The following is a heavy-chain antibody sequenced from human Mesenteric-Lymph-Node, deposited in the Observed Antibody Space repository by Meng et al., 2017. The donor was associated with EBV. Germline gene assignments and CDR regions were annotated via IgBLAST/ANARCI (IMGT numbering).Heavy chain of an antibody. D-gene: IGHD4-17*01. CDR3: ARAFYGDPGTHFDY. Sequence: QVELVQSGAEVKKPGASVKVSCKASGGTFSSQAISWVRQAPGQGLEWMGGIIPIFGTIKYAQKFQGRVTITADKSTSTAYMEVSSLRSEDTAVYYCARAFYGDPGTHFDYWGQGTLVTVSS. CDR1: GGTFSSQA. V-gene: IGHV1-69*06. CDR2: IIPIFGTI. J-gene: IGHJ4*02.